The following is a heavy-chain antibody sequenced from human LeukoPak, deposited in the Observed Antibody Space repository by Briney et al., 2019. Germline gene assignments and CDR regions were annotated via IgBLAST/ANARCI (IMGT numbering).Heavy chain of an antibody. J-gene: IGHJ4*02. CDR1: GFTFSSYG. D-gene: IGHD2-2*01. CDR3: AREGGRGPAAFFDY. CDR2: IWCDGSNK. Sequence: GGSLRLSCAASGFTFSSYGMHWVRQAPGKGLEWVAVIWCDGSNKYYADSVKGRFTISRDDSKNTLYLQMNSLRAEDTAVYYCAREGGRGPAAFFDYWGQGTLVTVSS. V-gene: IGHV3-33*08.